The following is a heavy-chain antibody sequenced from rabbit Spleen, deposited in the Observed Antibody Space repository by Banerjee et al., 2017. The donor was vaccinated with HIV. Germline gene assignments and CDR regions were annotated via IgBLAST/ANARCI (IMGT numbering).Heavy chain of an antibody. V-gene: IGHV1S40*01. Sequence: QSLEESGGDLVKPGGTLTLTCTASGFSFSSSDYICWVRQAPGKGLEWIGYIDLLFGSTYYANWVNGRFSISRENTQNTLTLQLNSLTAADTATYFCVRGASSSGYYSLWGQGTLVTAS. CDR3: VRGASSSGYYSL. J-gene: IGHJ3*01. CDR2: IDLLFGST. D-gene: IGHD1-1*01. CDR1: GFSFSSSDY.